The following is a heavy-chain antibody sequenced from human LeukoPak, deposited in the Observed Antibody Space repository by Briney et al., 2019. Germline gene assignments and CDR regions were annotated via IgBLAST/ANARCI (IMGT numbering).Heavy chain of an antibody. CDR3: ARTKRVFDGDYVFDY. CDR1: ELTFRDYW. Sequence: GGSLRLSCAASELTFRDYWMTWLRQAPGKGLEWVANIRHDGSEKYYVDSVKGRFTISRDDAKNSVYLQMNSLRAEDTAVYYCARTKRVFDGDYVFDYWGRGTLVTVSS. V-gene: IGHV3-7*05. CDR2: IRHDGSEK. D-gene: IGHD4-17*01. J-gene: IGHJ4*02.